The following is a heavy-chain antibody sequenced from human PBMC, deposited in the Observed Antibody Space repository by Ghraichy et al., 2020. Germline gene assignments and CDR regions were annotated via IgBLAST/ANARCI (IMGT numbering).Heavy chain of an antibody. CDR3: ARLSCSGGSCRGYYYYGMDV. D-gene: IGHD2-15*01. V-gene: IGHV4-4*02. J-gene: IGHJ6*02. CDR1: GGSISSSNW. CDR2: IYHSGST. Sequence: SETLSLTCAVSGGSISSSNWWSWVRQPPGKGLEWIGEIYHSGSTNYNPSLKSRVTISVDKSKNQFSLKLSSVTAADTAVYYCARLSCSGGSCRGYYYYGMDVWGQGTTVTVSS.